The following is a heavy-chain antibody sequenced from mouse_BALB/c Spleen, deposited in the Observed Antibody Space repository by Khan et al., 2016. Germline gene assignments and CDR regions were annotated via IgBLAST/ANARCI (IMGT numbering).Heavy chain of an antibody. J-gene: IGHJ1*01. CDR1: GFSLTHYG. D-gene: IGHD2-14*01. V-gene: IGHV2-4-1*01. Sequence: QVQLKESGPGLVQPSQSLSITCTVSGFSLTHYGVHWVRQSPGKGLEWLGVVWSGGSTDYNAAFISRLSISKDNSKSQVFFKMNSLQADDTAIYXCAKNGGYDVYFGVWGAGTTVTVSS. CDR2: VWSGGST. CDR3: AKNGGYDVYFGV.